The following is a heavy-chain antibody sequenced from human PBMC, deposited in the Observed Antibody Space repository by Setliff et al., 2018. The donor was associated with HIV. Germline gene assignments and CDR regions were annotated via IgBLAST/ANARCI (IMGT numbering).Heavy chain of an antibody. Sequence: KASETLSLTCSVSGGSISSRHWSWIRQPPGKGLEWIGSIYNSGSTNYNPSLTSRVTISVDTSKHQFSLKLSSVTAADTAVYYCARILLYDSSAYFVNAFDIWGQGTVVTVSS. J-gene: IGHJ3*02. CDR1: GGSISSRH. V-gene: IGHV4-59*11. D-gene: IGHD3-22*01. CDR2: IYNSGST. CDR3: ARILLYDSSAYFVNAFDI.